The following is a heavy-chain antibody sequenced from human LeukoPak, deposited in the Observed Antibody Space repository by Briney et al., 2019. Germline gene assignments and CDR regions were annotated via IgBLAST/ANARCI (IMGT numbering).Heavy chain of an antibody. CDR2: ISTYSGNT. D-gene: IGHD3-10*01. Sequence: ASVKVSCKASGYSFAGYGISWVRQAPGQGLEWIGWISTYSGNTNYAHNLQGRITVTTETSTSTAYMELRSLRSDDTAVYYCARDHEYYYGSGSYYPGGCDYWGQGTLVTVSS. CDR1: GYSFAGYG. CDR3: ARDHEYYYGSGSYYPGGCDY. V-gene: IGHV1-18*01. J-gene: IGHJ4*02.